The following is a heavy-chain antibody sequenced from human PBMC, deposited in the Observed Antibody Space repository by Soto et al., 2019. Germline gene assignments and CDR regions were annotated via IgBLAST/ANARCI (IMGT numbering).Heavy chain of an antibody. CDR3: ASGYLGLFWSGKYPRTWCYGMDV. D-gene: IGHD3-3*01. CDR2: IIPFFPKT. Sequence: QAQLVQSGAEVKKPGSSVTVSCKASGGSFNDYTFSWVRQAPGQGLAWMGGIIPFFPKTDYAHKFQGRVTITAYKSTGTVNMVLGSLTSEDTAVYYCASGYLGLFWSGKYPRTWCYGMDVWGKGTTVTVAS. V-gene: IGHV1-69*06. J-gene: IGHJ6*04. CDR1: GGSFNDYT.